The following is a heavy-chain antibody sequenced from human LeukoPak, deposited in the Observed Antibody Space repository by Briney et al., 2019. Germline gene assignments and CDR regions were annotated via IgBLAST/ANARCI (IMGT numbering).Heavy chain of an antibody. J-gene: IGHJ6*02. CDR3: ARRDGYCSSTSCYADYYYGMDV. D-gene: IGHD2-2*01. Sequence: GESLKISCQGSGYSFTSYWIGWVRQMPGKGLEWMGIIYPGDSDTTYSPSFQGQVTISADKSISTAYLQWSSLKASDTAMYYCARRDGYCSSTSCYADYYYGMDVWGQGTTVTVSS. CDR1: GYSFTSYW. CDR2: IYPGDSDT. V-gene: IGHV5-51*01.